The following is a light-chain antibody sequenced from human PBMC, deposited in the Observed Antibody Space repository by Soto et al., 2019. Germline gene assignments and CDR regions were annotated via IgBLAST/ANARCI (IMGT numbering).Light chain of an antibody. Sequence: EIVLTQSAATLSVSPGEGASLSRRASQSVGSNLSWYQQKPCQAPRPLIYGASSRATGIPDRFSGSGSGTDFTLTISRLEPEDFAVYYCQQYGSARTFGRGTKVDIK. CDR2: GAS. CDR1: QSVGSN. CDR3: QQYGSART. V-gene: IGKV3-20*01. J-gene: IGKJ1*01.